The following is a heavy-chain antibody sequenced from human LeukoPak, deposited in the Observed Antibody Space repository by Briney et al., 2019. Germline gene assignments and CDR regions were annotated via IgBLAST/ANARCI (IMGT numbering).Heavy chain of an antibody. V-gene: IGHV3-48*03. J-gene: IGHJ4*02. CDR3: ARVVVNYYDSSAYGATDY. D-gene: IGHD3-22*01. Sequence: PGGSLRLSCAASGFSFSSFEMNWVRQAAGTGLEWISYISTSGTTIYYADSVKGRFTISRDNAKNSLYLQMNSLRAEDTAVYYCARVVVNYYDSSAYGATDYWGQGTLVTVSS. CDR2: ISTSGTTI. CDR1: GFSFSSFE.